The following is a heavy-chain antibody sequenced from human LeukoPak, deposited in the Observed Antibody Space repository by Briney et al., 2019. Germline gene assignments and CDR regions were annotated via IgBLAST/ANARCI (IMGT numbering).Heavy chain of an antibody. CDR3: AKSRDGYNYGFDY. CDR2: ISGSGGST. J-gene: IGHJ4*02. CDR1: GFTFSSYA. Sequence: PGGSLRLSCAASGFTFSSYAMGWVRQAPGKGLEWVSAISGSGGSTYYADSVKGRFTISRDNSKNTLYLQMNSLRAEDTAVYYCAKSRDGYNYGFDYWGQGTLVTVSS. D-gene: IGHD5-24*01. V-gene: IGHV3-23*01.